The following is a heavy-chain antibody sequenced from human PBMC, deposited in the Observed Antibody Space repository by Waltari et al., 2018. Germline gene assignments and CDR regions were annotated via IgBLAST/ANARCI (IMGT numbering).Heavy chain of an antibody. CDR2: INGVGSIT. J-gene: IGHJ4*02. CDR3: ARDPEAGLGNYFDY. Sequence: EVQLVESGGGLVQPGGSLRLSCTASGFTFSSYWMHWVRQAPGKGLVGVSLINGVGSITNYADSGKGRFTASRDNAKNTLYLQMNSLRAEDTAVYYCARDPEAGLGNYFDYWGQGTLATVSS. V-gene: IGHV3-74*01. D-gene: IGHD3-10*01. CDR1: GFTFSSYW.